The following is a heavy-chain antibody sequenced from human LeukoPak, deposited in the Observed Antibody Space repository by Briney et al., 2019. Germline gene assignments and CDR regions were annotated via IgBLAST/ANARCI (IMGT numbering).Heavy chain of an antibody. Sequence: PSETLSLTCTVSGGSINRYYWSWIRQPPGKGLEWIGNIYYSGSTNYNPSLKSRVTISVNTSKNQFSLKLTSVTAADTAVYYCARHEQLVLGGQLNWFDPWGQGTLVTVSS. V-gene: IGHV4-59*08. CDR1: GGSINRYY. J-gene: IGHJ5*02. CDR2: IYYSGST. D-gene: IGHD6-6*01. CDR3: ARHEQLVLGGQLNWFDP.